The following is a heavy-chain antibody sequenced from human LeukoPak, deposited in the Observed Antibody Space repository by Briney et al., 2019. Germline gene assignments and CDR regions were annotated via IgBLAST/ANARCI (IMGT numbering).Heavy chain of an antibody. J-gene: IGHJ4*02. Sequence: GGSLRLSCAASGFTFNTYGMNWVRQSPGKGLEWVAIIWYDGSDKYYAESVKGRFTISRDNSKNTMYLQVNSLRAEDTAVYYCARYDYGDYVVDYWGQGTLVTVSS. CDR2: IWYDGSDK. CDR3: ARYDYGDYVVDY. D-gene: IGHD4-17*01. V-gene: IGHV3-33*01. CDR1: GFTFNTYG.